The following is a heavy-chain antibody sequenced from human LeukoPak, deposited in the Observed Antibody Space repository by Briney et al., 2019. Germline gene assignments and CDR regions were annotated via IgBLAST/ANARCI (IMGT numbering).Heavy chain of an antibody. D-gene: IGHD2-21*02. CDR2: MNPNSGNT. J-gene: IGHJ6*02. CDR1: GYTFTSYD. Sequence: ASVKVSCKASGYTFTSYDINWVRQATGQGLEWMGWMNPNSGNTGYAQKFQGRVTMTRNTSISTAYMELSSLRSEDTAVYYCARAHPGGGDRPDYYYYYYGMDVWGQGTTVTVSS. V-gene: IGHV1-8*01. CDR3: ARAHPGGGDRPDYYYYYYGMDV.